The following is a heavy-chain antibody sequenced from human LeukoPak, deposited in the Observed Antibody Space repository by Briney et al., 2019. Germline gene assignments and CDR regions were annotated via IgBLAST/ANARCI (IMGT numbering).Heavy chain of an antibody. CDR3: ARGPPYYDILTGYYNRDDAFDI. CDR1: GGSISSGGYY. V-gene: IGHV4-31*03. D-gene: IGHD3-9*01. J-gene: IGHJ3*02. Sequence: SQTLSLTCTVSGGSISSGGYYWSWIRQHPGTGLEWIGYIYYSGSTYYNPSLKSRVTISVDTSKNQFSLKLSSVTAADTAVYYCARGPPYYDILTGYYNRDDAFDIWGQGTMVTVSS. CDR2: IYYSGST.